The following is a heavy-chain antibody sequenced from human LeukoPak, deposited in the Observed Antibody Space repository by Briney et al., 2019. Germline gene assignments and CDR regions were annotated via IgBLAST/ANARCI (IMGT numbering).Heavy chain of an antibody. Sequence: ASVKVSCKASGYTLTSHDMHWVRQAPGQRLEWMGCINTDNGNTKYSQEFQGRVTITRDTSASTAYIELSSLRSEDMAVYYCTLYNYWGQGTLVTVSS. CDR2: INTDNGNT. D-gene: IGHD2-2*02. V-gene: IGHV1-3*03. CDR3: TLYNY. CDR1: GYTLTSHD. J-gene: IGHJ4*02.